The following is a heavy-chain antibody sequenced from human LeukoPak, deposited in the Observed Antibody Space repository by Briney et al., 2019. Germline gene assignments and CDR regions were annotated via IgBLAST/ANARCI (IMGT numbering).Heavy chain of an antibody. V-gene: IGHV4-38-2*01. CDR2: IYHSGST. Sequence: SETLSLTRAVSGYSINRGYYWGWIRQPPGKGLEWMGSIYHSGSTYYNPSLKSRVTISVDTSKNQFSLKLSSVTAADIVVYYCGRISSPSCLEYRGQGTLVTVSS. D-gene: IGHD2-2*01. CDR1: GYSINRGYY. CDR3: GRISSPSCLEY. J-gene: IGHJ4*03.